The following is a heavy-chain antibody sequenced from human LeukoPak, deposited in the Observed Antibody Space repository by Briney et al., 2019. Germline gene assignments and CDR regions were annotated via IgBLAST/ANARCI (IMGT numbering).Heavy chain of an antibody. J-gene: IGHJ6*03. CDR3: AKAAAMVTAYYYYYYMDV. CDR1: GFPFSSYA. D-gene: IGHD5-18*01. CDR2: ISGSGGST. V-gene: IGHV3-23*01. Sequence: GGSLRLSCAASGFPFSSYAMSWVRPAPGKGLEWVSAISGSGGSTYYADSVKGRFTISRDNSKNTLYLQMNSLRAEDTAVYYCAKAAAMVTAYYYYYYMDVWGKGTTVTVSS.